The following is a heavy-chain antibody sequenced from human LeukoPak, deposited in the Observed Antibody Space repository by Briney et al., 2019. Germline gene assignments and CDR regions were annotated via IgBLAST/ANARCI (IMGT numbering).Heavy chain of an antibody. CDR3: ASLTHGGSGSYILDY. D-gene: IGHD3-10*01. CDR2: FIPISATG. V-gene: IGHV1-69*06. CDR1: GGIFTNYA. Sequence: SVKVSCKPSGGIFTNYAISWVRQAPGQGLEWMGRFIPISATGKYAQQFQGRLTITADKSTTTAYMELSGLRSDDTAVYYCASLTHGGSGSYILDYWGQGTLVTVSS. J-gene: IGHJ4*02.